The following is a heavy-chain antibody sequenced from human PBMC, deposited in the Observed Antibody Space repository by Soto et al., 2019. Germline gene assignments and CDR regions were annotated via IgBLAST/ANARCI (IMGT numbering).Heavy chain of an antibody. V-gene: IGHV1-8*01. CDR2: MNPNSGNT. Sequence: QAQLVQSGAEVKKPGASVKVSCKASGYTFTGYDINWVLQATGQGLEWMGWMNPNSGNTGYAQNFQGRVTMTRDNSITTAYMELTSLRDDDSAVYYCAGDKVGTTGIDFWGQGTLVTVSS. CDR1: GYTFTGYD. D-gene: IGHD1-26*01. CDR3: AGDKVGTTGIDF. J-gene: IGHJ4*02.